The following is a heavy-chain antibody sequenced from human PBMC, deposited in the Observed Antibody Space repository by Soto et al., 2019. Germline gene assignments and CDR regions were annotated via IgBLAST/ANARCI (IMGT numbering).Heavy chain of an antibody. V-gene: IGHV3-21*01. J-gene: IGHJ6*02. Sequence: GSLRLSGAASGLTFSSYNMNWVRQAPGKGLEWVSSISSSSSYIYYADSVKGRFTISRDNAKNSLYLQMNSLRAEDTAVYYCARDXGIAVAMYYYYYYGMDVWGQGTTVTVSS. CDR2: ISSSSSYI. D-gene: IGHD6-19*01. CDR1: GLTFSSYN. CDR3: ARDXGIAVAMYYYYYYGMDV.